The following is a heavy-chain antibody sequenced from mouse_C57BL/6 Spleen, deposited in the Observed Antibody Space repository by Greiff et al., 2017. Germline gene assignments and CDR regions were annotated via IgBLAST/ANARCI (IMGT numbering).Heavy chain of an antibody. J-gene: IGHJ2*01. CDR2: ISSGSSTI. CDR1: GFTFSDYG. V-gene: IGHV5-17*01. CDR3: ARGDYSGTAFDY. D-gene: IGHD1-1*01. Sequence: VQLKESGGGLVKPGGSLKLSCAASGFTFSDYGMHWVRQAPEKGLEWVAYISSGSSTIYYADTVKGRVTISRDNAKNTLFLQMTSLRSEDTAMYYCARGDYSGTAFDYWGQGTTLTVSS.